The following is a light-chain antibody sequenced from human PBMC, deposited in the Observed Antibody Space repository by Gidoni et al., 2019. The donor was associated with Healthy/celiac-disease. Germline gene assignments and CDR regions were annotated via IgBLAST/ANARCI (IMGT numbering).Light chain of an antibody. CDR1: SSDVWGYNY. CDR2: DVS. Sequence: QSALTQPASVSGSPGQSITISCTRTSSDVWGYNYVSWYQQHPGKAPKLMIYDVSHRPSGVSNRFSGSKSVNTASLTISGLQAEDEADYYCSSYSSSSTVMFGGGTRLTVL. V-gene: IGLV2-14*03. CDR3: SSYSSSSTVM. J-gene: IGLJ3*02.